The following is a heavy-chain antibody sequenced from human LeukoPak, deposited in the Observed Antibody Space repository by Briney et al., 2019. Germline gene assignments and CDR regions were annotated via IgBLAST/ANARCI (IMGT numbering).Heavy chain of an antibody. D-gene: IGHD3-3*01. V-gene: IGHV4-39*07. J-gene: IGHJ3*02. Sequence: SETLSLTCTVSGGSISSSSYYWGWIRQPPGKGLEWIGSIYYSGSTYYNPSLKSRVTISVDTSKNQFSLKLSSVTAADTAVYYCARAMQTIFGSGPFAFDIWGQGTMVTVSS. CDR1: GGSISSSSYY. CDR3: ARAMQTIFGSGPFAFDI. CDR2: IYYSGST.